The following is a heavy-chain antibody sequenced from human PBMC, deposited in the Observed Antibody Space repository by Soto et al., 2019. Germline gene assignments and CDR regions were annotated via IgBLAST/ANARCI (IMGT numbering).Heavy chain of an antibody. J-gene: IGHJ4*02. V-gene: IGHV3-74*01. CDR2: INSDGSST. CDR3: ATVIDY. Sequence: XGSRRLSCAASGFTFSSYWMHWVRQGPGKGLVWVSRINSDGSSTSYADSVKGRFTISRDNAKNTRYLQMNSLRAEDTAAYYCATVIDYCGQGTLVTGSS. CDR1: GFTFSSYW.